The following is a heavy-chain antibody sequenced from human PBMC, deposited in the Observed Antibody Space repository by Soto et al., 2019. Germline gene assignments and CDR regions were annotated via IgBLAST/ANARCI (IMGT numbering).Heavy chain of an antibody. D-gene: IGHD3-16*02. CDR2: VSAYNGET. V-gene: IGHV1-18*04. CDR3: ARVWGSYRAPSGGAGFDP. J-gene: IGHJ5*02. Sequence: QLQLVQSGAELKKPGASVKVSCATSGYTFTSNSITWVRQAPGQGLEWMGWVSAYNGETSYAEKFQGRLTMTTDTSTSTAYMELRSLRSDDTAVYYCARVWGSYRAPSGGAGFDPWGQGTLVTVSS. CDR1: GYTFTSNS.